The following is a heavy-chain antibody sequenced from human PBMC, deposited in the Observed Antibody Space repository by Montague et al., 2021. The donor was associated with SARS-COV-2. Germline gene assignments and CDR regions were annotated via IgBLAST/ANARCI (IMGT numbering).Heavy chain of an antibody. J-gene: IGHJ6*02. V-gene: IGHV4-34*01. Sequence: SETLSLTCAIYGRSFRAHYWSSHSQPPGTGLEWIRSISHRGNTNYNPSLKSRVTISVDTSKNQFSLKLRSVTAADTAVSYCARDSPVVITISSWNYYGMDVWGQGTPVTVSS. CDR3: ARDSPVVITISSWNYYGMDV. D-gene: IGHD3-22*01. CDR1: GRSFRAHY. CDR2: ISHRGNT.